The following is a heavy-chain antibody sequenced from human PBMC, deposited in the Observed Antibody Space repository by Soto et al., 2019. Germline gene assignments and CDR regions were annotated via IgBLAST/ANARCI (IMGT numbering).Heavy chain of an antibody. CDR1: GGSVSSGSYY. Sequence: QVQLQESGPGLVKPSETLSLTCTVSGGSVSSGSYYWSWIRQPPGKGLEWIGYIYYSGSTNYNPSLKSRVXXXVXXSKNQFSPKLSSGTAADTAVYYCARGIEGWYQGRYYYGMDVWGQGTTVTVSS. V-gene: IGHV4-61*01. CDR3: ARGIEGWYQGRYYYGMDV. J-gene: IGHJ6*02. CDR2: IYYSGST. D-gene: IGHD6-19*01.